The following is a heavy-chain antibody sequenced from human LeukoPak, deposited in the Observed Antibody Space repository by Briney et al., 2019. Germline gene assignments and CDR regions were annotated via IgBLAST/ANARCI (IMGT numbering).Heavy chain of an antibody. V-gene: IGHV4-4*09. J-gene: IGHJ3*02. CDR3: ARGPMNFDAFDI. Sequence: KSSETLSLTCTVSGGSISSYYWSWTRQPPGKGLEWIGYIYTSGSTNYNPSLKSRVTISVDTSKNQFSLKLSSVTAADTAVYYCARGPMNFDAFDIWGQGTMVTVSS. CDR2: IYTSGST. CDR1: GGSISSYY. D-gene: IGHD3-22*01.